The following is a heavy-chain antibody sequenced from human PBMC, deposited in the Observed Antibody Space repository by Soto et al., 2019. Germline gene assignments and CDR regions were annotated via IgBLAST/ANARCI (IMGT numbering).Heavy chain of an antibody. D-gene: IGHD1-1*01. J-gene: IGHJ6*02. CDR3: ARGVDAGVDD. V-gene: IGHV1-8*01. CDR2: MSPNSGAT. Sequence: QVQLVQSGAEVTKPGASVKISCKASGHPFTSYDINWVRQATGQGLEWMGWMSPNSGATGYAQKFQGRVTMTRDTSISTAYMELSKLRYEDTAIYYCARGVDAGVDDWGQGSTVTVSS. CDR1: GHPFTSYD.